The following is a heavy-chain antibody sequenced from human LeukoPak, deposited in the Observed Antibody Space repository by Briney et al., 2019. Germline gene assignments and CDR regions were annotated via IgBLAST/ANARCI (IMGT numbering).Heavy chain of an antibody. CDR1: GYTFTGYY. CDR3: ARGSGYSYGGFDP. D-gene: IGHD5-18*01. V-gene: IGHV1-2*06. J-gene: IGHJ5*02. Sequence: GASVKVSCKASGYTFTGYYMHWVRQAPGQGLEWMGRINPNSGGTNYAQKFQGRVTMTRDTPISTAYMELSRLRSDDTAAYYCARGSGYSYGGFDPWGQGTLVTVSS. CDR2: INPNSGGT.